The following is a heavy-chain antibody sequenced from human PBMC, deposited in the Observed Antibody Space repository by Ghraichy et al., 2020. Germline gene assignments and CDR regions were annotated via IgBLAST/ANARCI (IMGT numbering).Heavy chain of an antibody. V-gene: IGHV4-61*01. J-gene: IGHJ4*02. CDR1: GASVNSGNDY. D-gene: IGHD3-3*01. CDR2: IYLLGST. Sequence: SETLSLTCTVSGASVNSGNDYWSWIRQPPGKGLEWIGYIYLLGSTNYNPSVKSGVTISVDTSKNQFSLKLSSVTAADTAVYFCARGARPSPSGYSSHFDSCGQGSLVTVTS. CDR3: ARGARPSPSGYSSHFDS.